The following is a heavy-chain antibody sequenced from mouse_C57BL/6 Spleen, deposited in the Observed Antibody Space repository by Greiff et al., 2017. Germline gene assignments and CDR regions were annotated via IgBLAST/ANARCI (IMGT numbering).Heavy chain of an antibody. CDR1: GFTFTDYY. J-gene: IGHJ2*01. D-gene: IGHD2-4*01. CDR2: IRNKANGYTT. V-gene: IGHV7-3*01. CDR3: ARYNDYDGGYYFDY. Sequence: EVKLVESGGGLVQPGGSLSLSCAASGFTFTDYYMSWVRQPPGKALEWLGFIRNKANGYTTEYSASVKGRFTISRDNSQSILYLQMNALRAEDSATYYCARYNDYDGGYYFDYWGQGTTLTVSS.